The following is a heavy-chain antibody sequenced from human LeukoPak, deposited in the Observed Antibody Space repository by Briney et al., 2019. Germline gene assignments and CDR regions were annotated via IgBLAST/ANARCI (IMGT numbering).Heavy chain of an antibody. CDR3: ARTTFWSGRSPDYHHCYMDV. CDR2: VHYNGSP. Sequence: SETLSLTCTVSGGSISGYYWSWIRQAPGKGLEWIGYVHYNGSPNYNASLKGRVTISVDASKNQFSLKVSSVSAADTAVYYCARTTFWSGRSPDYHHCYMDVWGKGTTVTVSS. J-gene: IGHJ6*03. D-gene: IGHD3-3*01. CDR1: GGSISGYY. V-gene: IGHV4-59*01.